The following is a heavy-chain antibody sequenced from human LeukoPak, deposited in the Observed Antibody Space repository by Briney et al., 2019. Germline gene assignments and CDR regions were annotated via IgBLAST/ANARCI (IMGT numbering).Heavy chain of an antibody. CDR2: IYTSGST. V-gene: IGHV4-4*07. CDR1: GGSISSYY. J-gene: IGHJ6*03. CDR3: ARETTGDFWSGYHHRFYYYMDV. Sequence: SETLSLTCTVSGGSISSYYWSWIRQPAGKGLEWIGRIYTSGSTNYNPSLKSRVTMSVDTSKNQFSLKLSSVTAADTAVYYCARETTGDFWSGYHHRFYYYMDVWGKGTTVTVSS. D-gene: IGHD3-3*01.